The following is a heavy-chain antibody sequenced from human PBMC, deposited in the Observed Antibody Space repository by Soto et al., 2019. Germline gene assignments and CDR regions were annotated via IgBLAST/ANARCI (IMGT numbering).Heavy chain of an antibody. CDR1: GFTVSSYG. CDR3: TGEVASGY. Sequence: QVQLVESGGGVVQPGRSLRLSCAASGFTVSSYGMHWVRQAPGKGLEWVAVISRDGGTKYYVDSVKGRFTISKDNSRNTLFLEMNSLGGDDMAVYYCTGEVASGYWGQGTLVTVSS. J-gene: IGHJ4*02. CDR2: ISRDGGTK. V-gene: IGHV3-30*03. D-gene: IGHD2-8*02.